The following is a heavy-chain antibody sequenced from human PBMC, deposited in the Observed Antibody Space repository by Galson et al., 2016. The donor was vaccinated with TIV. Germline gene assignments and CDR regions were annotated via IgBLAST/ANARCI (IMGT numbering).Heavy chain of an antibody. D-gene: IGHD6-13*01. Sequence: SVKVSCKASGGSFRTYAITWVRQAPGHGLEWMGGIIPILGIVNYAQKFQGRVTITADITASPVYMELSSLRSDDTAVYYCAMGLLAAAGAVDSWGQGTLVTVSS. V-gene: IGHV1-69*10. CDR2: IIPILGIV. CDR1: GGSFRTYA. CDR3: AMGLLAAAGAVDS. J-gene: IGHJ4*02.